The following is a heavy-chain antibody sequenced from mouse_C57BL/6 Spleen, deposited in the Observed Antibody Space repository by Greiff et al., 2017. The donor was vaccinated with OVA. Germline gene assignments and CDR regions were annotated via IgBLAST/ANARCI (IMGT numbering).Heavy chain of an antibody. CDR3: ARWFSYYAMDY. D-gene: IGHD2-2*01. J-gene: IGHJ4*01. Sequence: EVQLQQSGPELVKPGASVKISCKASGYTFTDYYVNWVKQSHGKSLEWIGDINPNNGGTSYNQKFKGKATLTVDKSSSTAYMELRSLTSEDSAVYYCARWFSYYAMDYWGQGTSVTVSS. CDR2: INPNNGGT. CDR1: GYTFTDYY. V-gene: IGHV1-26*01.